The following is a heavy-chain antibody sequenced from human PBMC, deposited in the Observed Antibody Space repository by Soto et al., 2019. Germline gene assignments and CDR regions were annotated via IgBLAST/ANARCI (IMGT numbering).Heavy chain of an antibody. V-gene: IGHV1-69*12. D-gene: IGHD2-15*01. CDR3: ASDRGYGLVN. Sequence: QVQLVQSGAEVKKPGSSVKVSCKASGGTFSSHGFNWVRQAPGQGLEWIGGSIPLFGITNHTRKFQDRITITADACTTTAYMELRGLRSDDTAVYYCASDRGYGLVNWGQGTLITVSS. CDR2: SIPLFGIT. CDR1: GGTFSSHG. J-gene: IGHJ4*02.